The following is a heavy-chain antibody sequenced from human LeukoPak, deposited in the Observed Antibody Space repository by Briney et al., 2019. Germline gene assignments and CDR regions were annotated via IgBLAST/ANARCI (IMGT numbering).Heavy chain of an antibody. D-gene: IGHD3-9*01. CDR3: ARVKGRYFDWFHNWFDP. V-gene: IGHV4-59*08. J-gene: IGHJ5*02. CDR1: GGSISSYY. CDR2: IYYSGST. Sequence: SETLSLTCTVSGGSISSYYWSWIRQPPGKGLEWIGYIYYSGSTNYNPSLKSRVTISVDTSKDQFSLKLSSVTAADTAVYYCARVKGRYFDWFHNWFDPWGQGTLVTVSS.